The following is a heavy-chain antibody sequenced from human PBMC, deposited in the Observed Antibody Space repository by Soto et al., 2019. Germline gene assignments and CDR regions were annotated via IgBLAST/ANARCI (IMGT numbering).Heavy chain of an antibody. Sequence: GESLKISCKGSGYSFTSYWIGRVRQMPGKGLEWMGIIYPGDSDTRYSPSFQGQVTISADKSISTAYLQWSSLKASDTAMYYCARHVGGEISVETYYYYGMDVWGQGTTVTGSS. CDR2: IYPGDSDT. V-gene: IGHV5-51*01. D-gene: IGHD6-19*01. CDR3: ARHVGGEISVETYYYYGMDV. J-gene: IGHJ6*02. CDR1: GYSFTSYW.